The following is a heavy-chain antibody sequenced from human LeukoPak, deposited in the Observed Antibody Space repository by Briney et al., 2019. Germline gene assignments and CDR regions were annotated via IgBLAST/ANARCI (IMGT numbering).Heavy chain of an antibody. CDR1: GGSINRSSKY. J-gene: IGHJ4*02. Sequence: PSETLSLTSSVSGGSINRSSKYWGWIRQSPGKGLEWIGSVYYSGSTDYNSSLKSRVTISVDTSKNHFSLKLSSVTAADTAVYYCATFSGNYVFDYWGQGTRVTVSS. V-gene: IGHV4-39*02. D-gene: IGHD1-26*01. CDR3: ATFSGNYVFDY. CDR2: VYYSGST.